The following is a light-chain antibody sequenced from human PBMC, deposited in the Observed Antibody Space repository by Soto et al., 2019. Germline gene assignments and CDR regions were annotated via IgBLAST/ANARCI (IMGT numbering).Light chain of an antibody. CDR3: SSYAGSNTVV. CDR1: SSDVGGYKF. Sequence: QSALAQPPSASGSPGQSVTISCTGTSSDVGGYKFVSWYQHHPGKAPKLMIYEVSKRASGVPDRFSGSKAGNTASLTVSGLQAGDEADYYCSSYAGSNTVVFGGGTKVTVL. CDR2: EVS. V-gene: IGLV2-8*01. J-gene: IGLJ2*01.